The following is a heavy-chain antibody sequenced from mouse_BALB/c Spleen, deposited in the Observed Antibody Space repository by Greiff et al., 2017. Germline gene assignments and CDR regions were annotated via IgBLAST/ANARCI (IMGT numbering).Heavy chain of an antibody. CDR3: TRRGGYSYAMDY. Sequence: EVQVVESGTVLARPGASVKMSCKASGYTFTSYWMHWVKQRPGQGLEWIGAIYPGNSDTSYNQKFKGKAKLTAVTSTSTAYMELSSLTNEDSAVYYCTRRGGYSYAMDYWGQGTSVTVSS. CDR2: IYPGNSDT. D-gene: IGHD2-3*01. CDR1: GYTFTSYW. J-gene: IGHJ4*01. V-gene: IGHV1-5*01.